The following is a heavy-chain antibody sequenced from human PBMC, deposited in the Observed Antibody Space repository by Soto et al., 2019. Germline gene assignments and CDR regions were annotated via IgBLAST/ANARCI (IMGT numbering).Heavy chain of an antibody. Sequence: PGGSLRLSCATSGFTFSTYGMHWVRQAPGKGLEWVALIWYDGSNTYYADSVKGRFTISRDNSKNTLYLQMNSLRAEDSAVYYCARRKLSGSPSEYSFYYGLDVWGQGTTVTVSS. J-gene: IGHJ6*02. D-gene: IGHD3-3*01. CDR1: GFTFSTYG. V-gene: IGHV3-33*01. CDR3: ARRKLSGSPSEYSFYYGLDV. CDR2: IWYDGSNT.